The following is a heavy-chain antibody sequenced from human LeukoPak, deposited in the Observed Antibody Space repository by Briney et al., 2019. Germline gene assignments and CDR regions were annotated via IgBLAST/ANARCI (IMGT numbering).Heavy chain of an antibody. J-gene: IGHJ4*02. Sequence: GGSLRLSCAASGFTFSSYAMNWVRQAPGKGPEWVSAIGGSGSSTKYADSVKGRFTISRDNSKNTLYMQMNSLRAEDTAVYYCAKDYGGSFHKPFDYWGQGTLVTVSS. CDR2: IGGSGSST. V-gene: IGHV3-23*01. D-gene: IGHD1-26*01. CDR3: AKDYGGSFHKPFDY. CDR1: GFTFSSYA.